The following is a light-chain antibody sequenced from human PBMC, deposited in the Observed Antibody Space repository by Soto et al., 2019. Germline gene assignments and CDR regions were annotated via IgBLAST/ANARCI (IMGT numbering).Light chain of an antibody. Sequence: DIQMTQSPSSLSASVGDRVTITCQASQDISNYLNWYQQKPGKAPKLLTYDASNLQTGVPSRFSGSGSGTDFTFTISNLQPEDIATYFCQQYDNLPLTFGGGTKVQFK. CDR2: DAS. V-gene: IGKV1-33*01. CDR3: QQYDNLPLT. J-gene: IGKJ4*01. CDR1: QDISNY.